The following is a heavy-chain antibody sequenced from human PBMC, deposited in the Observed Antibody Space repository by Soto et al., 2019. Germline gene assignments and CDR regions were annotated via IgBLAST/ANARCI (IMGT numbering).Heavy chain of an antibody. Sequence: GASVKVSCKASGDVFRSYGMNWVRQAPGQGLEWMGGIIPISGTTNYAQKFQGRVAITADESTDTVYMELSRLRSEDTAVYFCARVRCFNGLCHTADYGMDVWGQGTTVTVSS. CDR2: IIPISGTT. CDR3: ARVRCFNGLCHTADYGMDV. V-gene: IGHV1-69*13. J-gene: IGHJ6*02. D-gene: IGHD2-8*01. CDR1: GDVFRSYG.